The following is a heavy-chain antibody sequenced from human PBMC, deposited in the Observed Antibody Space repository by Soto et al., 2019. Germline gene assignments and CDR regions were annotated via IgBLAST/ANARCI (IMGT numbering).Heavy chain of an antibody. V-gene: IGHV1-2*02. J-gene: IGHJ4*02. Sequence: QVHLVQSGAEVKQPGASVKVSCKASGYTFTGYYIHWVRQAPGQGLEWMGWINPNTGGTNYAQKLQGRATMTRDTSFSTAYMELRALRSDDTAVYYCAREVGGSYSYFDYWGQGTLVPVSS. D-gene: IGHD1-26*01. CDR1: GYTFTGYY. CDR2: INPNTGGT. CDR3: AREVGGSYSYFDY.